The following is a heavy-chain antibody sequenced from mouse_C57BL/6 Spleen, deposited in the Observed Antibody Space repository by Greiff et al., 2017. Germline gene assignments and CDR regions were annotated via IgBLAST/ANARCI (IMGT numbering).Heavy chain of an antibody. Sequence: VQLQQSGAELLRPGASVTLSCKASGYTFTDYEMHWVKQTPVHGLEWIGAFDPATGGTAYNQKFKGKAILTADKSSSTAYMELRSLTSEDSAVYYCKGAYYSNCFDYWGQGTTLTVSS. CDR2: FDPATGGT. D-gene: IGHD2-5*01. CDR1: GYTFTDYE. J-gene: IGHJ2*01. CDR3: KGAYYSNCFDY. V-gene: IGHV1-15*01.